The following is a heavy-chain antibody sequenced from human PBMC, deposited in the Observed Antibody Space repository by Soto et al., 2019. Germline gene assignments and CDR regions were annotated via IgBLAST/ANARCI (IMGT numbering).Heavy chain of an antibody. V-gene: IGHV3-73*01. D-gene: IGHD2-15*01. J-gene: IGHJ6*03. CDR3: TRHAGGQVEPSFYYFFRDV. CDR1: GFPLSDSA. Sequence: EVQLVESGGGLVQPGGSLKLACLASGFPLSDSAIHWVRKASGKGLEWVGRIRSKTNNYATTYGAPVRGRFTLSREDSTKTAYLQMDNLESDDAAVYSCTRHAGGQVEPSFYYFFRDVWGNGTPVSVPS. CDR2: IRSKTNNYAT.